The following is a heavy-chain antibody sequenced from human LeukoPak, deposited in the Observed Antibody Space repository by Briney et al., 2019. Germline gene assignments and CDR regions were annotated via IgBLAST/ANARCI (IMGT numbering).Heavy chain of an antibody. D-gene: IGHD3-22*01. Sequence: GGSLRLSCAASGFTFSSYSMNWVRQAPGKGLEWVSSISSSSSYIYYADSVKGRFTISRDNAKNSLYLQMNSLGAEDTAVYYCARDPIYYDSSGYDSFDYWGQGTLVTVSS. CDR2: ISSSSSYI. V-gene: IGHV3-21*01. CDR3: ARDPIYYDSSGYDSFDY. CDR1: GFTFSSYS. J-gene: IGHJ4*02.